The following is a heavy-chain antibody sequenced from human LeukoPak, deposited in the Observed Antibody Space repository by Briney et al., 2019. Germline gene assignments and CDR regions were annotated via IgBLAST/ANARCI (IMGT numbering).Heavy chain of an antibody. CDR2: VHPEDGET. CDR1: GYTLTELS. CDR3: AILFDILTGSCDY. J-gene: IGHJ4*02. Sequence: GASVKVSCRVSGYTLTELSMHWVRQAPGKGLEWMGGVHPEDGETIYAQKFQGRVTMTEDTSTDTAYMELSSLRSEDTAVYYCAILFDILTGSCDYWGQGTLVTVSS. D-gene: IGHD3-9*01. V-gene: IGHV1-24*01.